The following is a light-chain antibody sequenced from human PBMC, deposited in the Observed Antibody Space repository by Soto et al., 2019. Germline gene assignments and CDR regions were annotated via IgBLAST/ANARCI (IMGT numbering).Light chain of an antibody. V-gene: IGKV3-20*01. CDR1: QSVSSSY. CDR2: GAS. CDR3: QHYCSSPWT. Sequence: EIVLTQSPGTLSLSPGERATLSCRASQSVSSSYLAWYQQKPGQAPRLVIYGASSRATGIPDRFSGSGSGTDFTLTISRLEPEDFAVYYCQHYCSSPWTFGRGTKVEIK. J-gene: IGKJ1*01.